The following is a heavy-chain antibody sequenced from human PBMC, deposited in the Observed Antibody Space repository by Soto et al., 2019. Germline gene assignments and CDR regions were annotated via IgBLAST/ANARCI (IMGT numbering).Heavy chain of an antibody. Sequence: QVQLVQSGAEVKKPGASVKVSCKASGYTFTSYDINWVRQATGQGLEWMGWMNPNSGNTGYAQKFQGRVTMTRNTSISTAYMELSSLRSEDTAVYYCARVGGSIVVVPAAIRGEGMEVWGQGTTVTVSS. CDR2: MNPNSGNT. CDR1: GYTFTSYD. V-gene: IGHV1-8*01. D-gene: IGHD2-2*02. J-gene: IGHJ6*02. CDR3: ARVGGSIVVVPAAIRGEGMEV.